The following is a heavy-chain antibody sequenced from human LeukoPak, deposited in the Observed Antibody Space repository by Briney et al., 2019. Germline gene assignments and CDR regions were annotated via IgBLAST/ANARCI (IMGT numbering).Heavy chain of an antibody. D-gene: IGHD3-22*01. V-gene: IGHV3-21*04. CDR1: GFTFSTYS. Sequence: GGSLRLSCAASGFTFSTYSMNWVRQAPGKGLEWVSSIGTSNNDIYYADSVKGRFTISRDNAKNSLFLQMNSLRVDDTAVYYCARDIFYYDSSGSQHYFDYWGQGTLVTVSS. CDR2: IGTSNNDI. J-gene: IGHJ4*02. CDR3: ARDIFYYDSSGSQHYFDY.